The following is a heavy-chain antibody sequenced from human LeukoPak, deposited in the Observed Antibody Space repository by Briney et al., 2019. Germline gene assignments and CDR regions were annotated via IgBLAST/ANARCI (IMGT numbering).Heavy chain of an antibody. D-gene: IGHD5-24*01. V-gene: IGHV4-39*07. J-gene: IGHJ4*02. CDR2: IYYSGST. CDR3: ARREVRWLQSRAFDY. CDR1: GGSISSSSYY. Sequence: SETLSLTCTVSGGSISSSSYYWGWIRQPPGKGLEWIGSIYYSGSTYYNPSLKSRVTISVDTSKNQFSLKLSSVTAADTAVYYCARREVRWLQSRAFDYWGQGTLVTVSS.